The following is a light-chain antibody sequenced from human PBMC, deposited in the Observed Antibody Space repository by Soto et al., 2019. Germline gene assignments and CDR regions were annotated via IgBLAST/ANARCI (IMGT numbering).Light chain of an antibody. CDR1: QSIRNH. CDR3: QQSYSRAPT. V-gene: IGKV1-39*01. J-gene: IGKJ1*01. Sequence: DIQMTQSPSSLSASVEDRVIITCRASQSIRNHLNWYQQKPGKAPKLLIFAASSLQSGVPSRFSGSRSGQDFTLTISSLQPKDFATYYCQQSYSRAPTFGQGTTV. CDR2: AAS.